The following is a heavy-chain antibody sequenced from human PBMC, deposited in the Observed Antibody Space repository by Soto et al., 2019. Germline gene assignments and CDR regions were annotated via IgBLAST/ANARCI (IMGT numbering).Heavy chain of an antibody. J-gene: IGHJ4*02. D-gene: IGHD3-16*01. V-gene: IGHV4-59*02. Sequence: SETLSLTCTVSRDSVSRYYGAWIRRSPEKGLGWIAYIYHSGETNSSPSLKSRVTTSIDRSKNQFSLELISVTAADTAIYYCANIVWGGASFDNWGPGSLVTVS. CDR1: RDSVSRYY. CDR3: ANIVWGGASFDN. CDR2: IYHSGET.